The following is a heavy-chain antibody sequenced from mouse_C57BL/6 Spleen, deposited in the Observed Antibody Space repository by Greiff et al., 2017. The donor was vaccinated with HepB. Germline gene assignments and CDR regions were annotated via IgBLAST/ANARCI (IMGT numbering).Heavy chain of an antibody. Sequence: EVQGVESGPGLAKPSQTLSLTCSVTGYSITSDYWNWIRKFPGNKLEYMGYISYSGSTYYNPSLKSRISITRDTSKNQYYLQLNSVTTEDTATYYCARGIITTVVATGYFDVWGTGTTVTVSS. V-gene: IGHV3-8*01. CDR3: ARGIITTVVATGYFDV. CDR1: GYSITSDY. J-gene: IGHJ1*03. CDR2: ISYSGST. D-gene: IGHD1-1*01.